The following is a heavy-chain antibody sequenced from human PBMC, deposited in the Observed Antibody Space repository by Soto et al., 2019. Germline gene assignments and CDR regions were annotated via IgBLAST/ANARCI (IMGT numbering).Heavy chain of an antibody. CDR1: GFTFSSYA. J-gene: IGHJ5*02. V-gene: IGHV3-23*01. CDR3: AKGRGIAARPTNWFDP. CDR2: ISGSGGST. Sequence: AGGSLRLSCAASGFTFSSYAMSWVRQAPGKGLEWVSAISGSGGSTYYADSVKGRFTISRDNSKNTLYLQMNSLRAEDTAVYYCAKGRGIAARPTNWFDPWGQGTLVTVSS. D-gene: IGHD6-6*01.